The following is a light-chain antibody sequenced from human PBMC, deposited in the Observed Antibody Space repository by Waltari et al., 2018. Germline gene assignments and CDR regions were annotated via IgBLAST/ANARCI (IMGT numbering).Light chain of an antibody. CDR3: QVWDSSTAVV. CDR2: RDS. J-gene: IGLJ2*01. V-gene: IGLV3-9*01. Sequence: SYALTQPLSVSVALGQPARITGGGNKIGSKKVHWYQQKPCQGPVLCIYRDSNRPSGSHGRFSGSNTGNTATLTISRAQAGDEADYDCQVWDSSTAVVFGGGTKLTVL. CDR1: KIGSKK.